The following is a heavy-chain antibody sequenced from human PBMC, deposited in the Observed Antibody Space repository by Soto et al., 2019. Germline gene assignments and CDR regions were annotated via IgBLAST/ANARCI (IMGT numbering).Heavy chain of an antibody. CDR1: GFTFSSYA. D-gene: IGHD3-22*01. J-gene: IGHJ6*02. Sequence: EVQLLESGGGLVQPGGSLRLSCAASGFTFSSYAMSWVRQAPGKGLEWVSAISGSGGSTYYADSVKGRFTISRDNSKNTLYLQMNSLRAEDTAVYYCAKDTYYYDSSGYLYYYGMDVWGQGTTVTVSS. CDR2: ISGSGGST. V-gene: IGHV3-23*01. CDR3: AKDTYYYDSSGYLYYYGMDV.